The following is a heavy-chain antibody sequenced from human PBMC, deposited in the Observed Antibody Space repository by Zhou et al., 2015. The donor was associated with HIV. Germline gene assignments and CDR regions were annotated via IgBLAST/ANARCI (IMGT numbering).Heavy chain of an antibody. Sequence: QVQLVQSGAEVTKPGASVKVSCKTSGYTFSIYGMHWVRQAPGQRPEWIGWIHTGNGRTKYSQNFQGRVIITRDTSASTAYMEMSSLKSEDTAVYFCARDRYEDGDSQSYYYMDVWGKGTTVTVSS. V-gene: IGHV1-3*04. CDR2: IHTGNGRT. D-gene: IGHD4-17*01. J-gene: IGHJ6*03. CDR3: ARDRYEDGDSQSYYYMDV. CDR1: GYTFSIYG.